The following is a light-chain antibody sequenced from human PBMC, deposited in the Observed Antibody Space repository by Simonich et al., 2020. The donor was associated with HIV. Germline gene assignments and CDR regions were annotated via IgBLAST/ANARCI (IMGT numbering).Light chain of an antibody. CDR1: KLGDKY. Sequence: SYELTQPPSVSVAPGQTASITCSGDKLGDKYACCYQQKPGQSPGLVIYQDSQRPSGIPERFSGSNSGNTATLTISGPQAMDEADYYCQAWDSSTAWVFGGGTKLTVL. CDR2: QDS. V-gene: IGLV3-1*01. J-gene: IGLJ3*02. CDR3: QAWDSSTAWV.